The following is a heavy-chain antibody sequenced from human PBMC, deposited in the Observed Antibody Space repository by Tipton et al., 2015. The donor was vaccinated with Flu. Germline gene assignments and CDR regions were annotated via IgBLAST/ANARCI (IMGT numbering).Heavy chain of an antibody. CDR3: ARVGDIAYSGGDCYGFFHH. J-gene: IGHJ1*01. CDR2: INGDGSNT. CDR1: GFTFSSSW. Sequence: GSLRLSCATSGFTFSSSWMHWVRQTPGKGLVWVSRINGDGSNTVYADSVKGRFTVSRDNAKNTMYLQMNSLRAEDTAVYYCARVGDIAYSGGDCYGFFHHWGQGTLVSVSS. V-gene: IGHV3-74*01. D-gene: IGHD2-21*02.